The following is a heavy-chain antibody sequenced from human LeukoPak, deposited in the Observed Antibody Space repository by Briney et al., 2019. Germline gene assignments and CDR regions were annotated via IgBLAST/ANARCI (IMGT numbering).Heavy chain of an antibody. CDR3: AKDFSAAAGNFDY. V-gene: IGHV3-30*02. Sequence: PGGSLRLSCAASGFTFRSYGMHWVRQAPGKGLEWVAFIRYDGSNKYYADSVKGRFTISRDNSKNTLYLQMNSLRAEDTAVYYCAKDFSAAAGNFDYWGQGTLVTVSS. CDR1: GFTFRSYG. CDR2: IRYDGSNK. J-gene: IGHJ4*02. D-gene: IGHD6-13*01.